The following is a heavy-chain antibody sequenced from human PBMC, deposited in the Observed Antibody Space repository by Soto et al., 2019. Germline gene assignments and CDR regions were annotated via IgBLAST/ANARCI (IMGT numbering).Heavy chain of an antibody. Sequence: SVKVSCKASGYTFTSYGISWVRQAPGQGLEWMGWISAYNGNTNYAQKLQGRVTMTTDTSTSTAYMELRSLRSDDTAVYYCARGFRYCSSTSCYRDYSAPGYWGQGTLVTVSS. V-gene: IGHV1-18*01. CDR3: ARGFRYCSSTSCYRDYSAPGY. D-gene: IGHD2-2*01. CDR2: ISAYNGNT. J-gene: IGHJ4*02. CDR1: GYTFTSYG.